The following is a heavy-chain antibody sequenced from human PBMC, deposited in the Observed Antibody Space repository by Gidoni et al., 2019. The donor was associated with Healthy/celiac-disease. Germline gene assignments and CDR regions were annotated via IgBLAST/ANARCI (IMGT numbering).Heavy chain of an antibody. V-gene: IGHV3-53*01. CDR3: ARDYYDSSGYYSEDAFDI. J-gene: IGHJ3*02. D-gene: IGHD3-22*01. Sequence: EVQLVESGGGLIQPGGSLRLSCAASGFTVSSNYMSWVRQAPGKGLEWVSVIYSGGSTYYADSVKGRFTISRDNSKNTLYLQMNSLRAEDTAVYYCARDYYDSSGYYSEDAFDIWGQGTMVTVSS. CDR1: GFTVSSNY. CDR2: IYSGGST.